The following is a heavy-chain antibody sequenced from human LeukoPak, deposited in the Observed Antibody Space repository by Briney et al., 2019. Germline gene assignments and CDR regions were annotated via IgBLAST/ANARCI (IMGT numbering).Heavy chain of an antibody. CDR1: GFTFGDYA. D-gene: IGHD2-15*01. CDR2: IRSKAYGGTT. CDR3: TRGRYCSGGSCLWGGGSYPHFDY. J-gene: IGHJ4*02. V-gene: IGHV3-49*03. Sequence: GGSLRLSCTASGFTFGDYAMSWFRQAPGKGREWVGFIRSKAYGGTTEYAASVKGRFTISRDDSKSIAYLQMNRLKTEDTAVYYCTRGRYCSGGSCLWGGGSYPHFDYWGQGTLVTVSS.